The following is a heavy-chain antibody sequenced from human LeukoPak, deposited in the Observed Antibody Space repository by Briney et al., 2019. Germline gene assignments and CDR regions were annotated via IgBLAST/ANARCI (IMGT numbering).Heavy chain of an antibody. CDR3: AHTARAFGELLYGDFDY. Sequence: SGPTLVKPTQTLTLTCTFSGFSLSTSGVGVGWIRQPPGKALEWLALTYWDDDKRYSPSLKSRLTITKDTSKNQVVLTMTNMDPVDTATYYCAHTARAFGELLYGDFDYWGQGTLVTVSS. CDR2: TYWDDDK. J-gene: IGHJ4*02. V-gene: IGHV2-5*02. D-gene: IGHD3-10*01. CDR1: GFSLSTSGVG.